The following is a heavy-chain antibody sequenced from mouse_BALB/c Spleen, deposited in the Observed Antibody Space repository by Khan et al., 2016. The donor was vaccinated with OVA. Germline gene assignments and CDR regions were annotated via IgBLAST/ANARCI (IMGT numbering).Heavy chain of an antibody. D-gene: IGHD2-12*01. CDR3: ARYDSRPYYAMDY. CDR1: GYTFTNYV. V-gene: IGHV1S136*01. J-gene: IGHJ4*01. Sequence: VQLQQSGPELVKPGASVKMSCKASGYTFTNYVMHWVKQKPGQGLEWIGYINPYNDGAKYNEKVKGKATLTSDKSSSTAYMELSSLTSEDSAVYYCARYDSRPYYAMDYWGQVTSVTVSS. CDR2: INPYNDGA.